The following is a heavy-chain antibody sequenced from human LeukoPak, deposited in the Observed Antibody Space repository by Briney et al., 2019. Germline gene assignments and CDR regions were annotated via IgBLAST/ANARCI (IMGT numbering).Heavy chain of an antibody. D-gene: IGHD3-22*01. Sequence: ASVKVSCKASGYTFTSYGISWVRQAPGQGLEWMGWISAYNGNTNYAQKLQGRVTMTTDTSTSTAYMELRSLRSDDTAVYYCARKRRAYYYDSSGYFSGGRNDAFDIWGQGTMVTVSS. J-gene: IGHJ3*02. V-gene: IGHV1-18*01. CDR2: ISAYNGNT. CDR3: ARKRRAYYYDSSGYFSGGRNDAFDI. CDR1: GYTFTSYG.